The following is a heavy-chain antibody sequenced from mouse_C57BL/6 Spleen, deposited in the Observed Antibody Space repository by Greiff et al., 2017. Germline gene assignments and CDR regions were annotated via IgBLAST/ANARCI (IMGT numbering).Heavy chain of an antibody. D-gene: IGHD2-4*01. CDR3: ARGNDYDDAWFAY. CDR2: INPYNGDT. J-gene: IGHJ3*01. CDR1: GYSFTGYF. Sequence: VQLHQSGPELVKPGDSVKISCKASGYSFTGYFMNWVMQSHGKSLEWIGRINPYNGDTFYNQKFKGKATLTVDKSSSTAHMELRSLTSEDSAVYYCARGNDYDDAWFAYWGQGTLVTVSA. V-gene: IGHV1-20*01.